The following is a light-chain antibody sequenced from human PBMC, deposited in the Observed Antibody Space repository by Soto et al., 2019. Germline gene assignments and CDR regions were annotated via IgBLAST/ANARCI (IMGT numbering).Light chain of an antibody. V-gene: IGLV2-14*01. CDR3: SSYTGSTTLV. CDR1: SSDVGAYNY. Sequence: QSVLTQPASVSGSPGQSITISCTGTSSDVGAYNYVSWYQQHPGKAPKLMIYDVANRPSGVSNRFSGSKSGNTASLTISGLQAEDEADYYCSSYTGSTTLVFGGGTQLTVL. CDR2: DVA. J-gene: IGLJ2*01.